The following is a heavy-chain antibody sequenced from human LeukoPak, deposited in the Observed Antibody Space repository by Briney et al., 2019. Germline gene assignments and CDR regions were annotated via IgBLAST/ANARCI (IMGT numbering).Heavy chain of an antibody. V-gene: IGHV3-30*18. CDR2: ISYDGSNK. D-gene: IGHD3-22*01. J-gene: IGHJ4*02. CDR1: GFTFSSYG. Sequence: PGRSLRLSCAASGFTFSSYGMHWVRQAPGKGLEWVAVISYDGSNKYYADSVKGRFTISRDNSKNTLYLQMNSLRAEDTAVYYCAKYDSSGYSPSDYWGQGTLVTVSS. CDR3: AKYDSSGYSPSDY.